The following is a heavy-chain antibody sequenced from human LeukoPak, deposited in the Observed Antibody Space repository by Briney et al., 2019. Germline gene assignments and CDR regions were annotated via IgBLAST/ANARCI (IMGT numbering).Heavy chain of an antibody. D-gene: IGHD6-13*01. CDR2: IRYDGSSK. CDR1: GFTFSSYG. J-gene: IGHJ5*02. Sequence: PGGSLRLSCAASGFTFSSYGMHWVRQAPGKGLEWVAFIRYDGSSKYYADSVKGRFTISRDNSKNTLYLQMNSLRAEDTAVYYCAKLTIAAAGTPSGGWFDPWGQGTLVTVSS. CDR3: AKLTIAAAGTPSGGWFDP. V-gene: IGHV3-30*02.